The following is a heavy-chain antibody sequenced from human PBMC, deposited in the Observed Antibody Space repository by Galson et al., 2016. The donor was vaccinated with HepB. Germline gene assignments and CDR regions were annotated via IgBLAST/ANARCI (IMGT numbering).Heavy chain of an antibody. CDR2: IGSGCDT. CDR3: AKGAIAVGGITTHFDS. CDR1: GFTFSSYA. V-gene: IGHV3-23*01. Sequence: SLRLSCAGSGFTFSSYALSWVRQPPGKGLEWVSVIGSGCDTFYADSVKGRFTISRDNSKTTLYLQVDSLRADDTAVYYCAKGAIAVGGITTHFDSWGQGTLVTVSS. D-gene: IGHD6-19*01. J-gene: IGHJ4*02.